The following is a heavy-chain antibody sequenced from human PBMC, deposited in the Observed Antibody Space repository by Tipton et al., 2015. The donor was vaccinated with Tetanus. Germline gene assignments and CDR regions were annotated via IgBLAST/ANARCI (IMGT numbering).Heavy chain of an antibody. V-gene: IGHV1-2*02. D-gene: IGHD3-22*01. CDR1: GYTFTGYY. J-gene: IGHJ6*02. CDR3: ARDRGDYIYYGMDV. CDR2: IDPNSGGT. Sequence: VQLVQSGAEMKKPGASVKVSCKASGYTFTGYYIYWVRQAPGQGLEWMGWIDPNSGGTVYAQKIQGRVTMTRDTSISTAYMELRSLRSDDTAVFYCARDRGDYIYYGMDVWGPGTTVTVS.